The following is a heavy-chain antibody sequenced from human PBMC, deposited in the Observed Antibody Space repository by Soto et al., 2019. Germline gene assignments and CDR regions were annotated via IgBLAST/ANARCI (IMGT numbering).Heavy chain of an antibody. V-gene: IGHV4-39*01. Sequence: SETLSLTCTVSGGSISSSSYYWGWIRQPPGKGLEWIGSIYYSGSTYYNPSLKSRVTISVDTSKNQFSLKLSSVTAADTAVYYCARQALYCSGGSCYRPSDYWGQGTLVTVSS. J-gene: IGHJ4*02. CDR3: ARQALYCSGGSCYRPSDY. CDR2: IYYSGST. D-gene: IGHD2-15*01. CDR1: GGSISSSSYY.